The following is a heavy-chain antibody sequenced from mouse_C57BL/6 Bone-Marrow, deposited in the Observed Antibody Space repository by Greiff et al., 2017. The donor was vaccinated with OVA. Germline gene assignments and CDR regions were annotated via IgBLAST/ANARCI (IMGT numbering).Heavy chain of an antibody. D-gene: IGHD4-1*02. CDR3: ARFSTGKFDY. J-gene: IGHJ2*01. CDR1: GFTFTAYY. V-gene: IGHV7-3*01. Sequence: EVKVVESGGGLVQPGGSLSLSCAASGFTFTAYYMSWVRQPPGKALEWLGFIRNKANGYTTEYSASVKGRFTISRDNSQSILYLQMNALRAEDSATYYCARFSTGKFDYWGQGTTLTVSS. CDR2: IRNKANGYTT.